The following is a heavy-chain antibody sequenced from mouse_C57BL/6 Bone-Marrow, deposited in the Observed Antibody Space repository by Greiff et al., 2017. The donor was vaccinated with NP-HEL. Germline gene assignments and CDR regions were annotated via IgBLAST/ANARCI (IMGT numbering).Heavy chain of an antibody. V-gene: IGHV1-15*01. Sequence: QVQLQQSGAELVRPGASVTLSCKASGYTFTDYEMHWVKQTPVHGLEWIGAIDPETGGTAYNQKFKGKAILTADKSSSTAYMELRSLTSEDTAVYYCTPLITTRYCEVWVTGTTVTVSS. J-gene: IGHJ1*03. CDR3: TPLITTRYCEV. CDR2: IDPETGGT. D-gene: IGHD1-1*01. CDR1: GYTFTDYE.